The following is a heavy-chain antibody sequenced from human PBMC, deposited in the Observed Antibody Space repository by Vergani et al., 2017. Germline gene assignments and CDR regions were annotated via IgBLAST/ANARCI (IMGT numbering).Heavy chain of an antibody. CDR3: ARDGLADYYYYGMDV. V-gene: IGHV4-59*01. D-gene: IGHD5-12*01. CDR1: GGSISSYY. Sequence: QVQLQESGPGLVKPSETLSLTCTVSGGSISSYYRSWIRQPPGKGLEWIGFNYYSGITNYNPSLKSRVTISVDTSKNQFSLKRSSVTAADTAVYYCARDGLADYYYYGMDVWGQGTTVTVSS. J-gene: IGHJ6*02. CDR2: NYYSGIT.